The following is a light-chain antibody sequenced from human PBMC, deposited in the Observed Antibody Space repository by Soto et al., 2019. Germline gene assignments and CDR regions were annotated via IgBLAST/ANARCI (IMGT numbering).Light chain of an antibody. J-gene: IGKJ4*01. Sequence: EIVLTQSPATLSVSSGERATLSCRASQSVRSNLAWYQQKPGQGPRLLIFGASTRATNIPARFSGSGSGTEFTLTISSLQSEDFAVYYCQQYINWPPLTFGGGTKVEIK. CDR1: QSVRSN. V-gene: IGKV3-15*01. CDR2: GAS. CDR3: QQYINWPPLT.